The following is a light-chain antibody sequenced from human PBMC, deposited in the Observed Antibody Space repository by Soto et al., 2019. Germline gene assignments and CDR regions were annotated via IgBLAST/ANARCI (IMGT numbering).Light chain of an antibody. CDR1: SSDVGGYNY. J-gene: IGLJ2*01. Sequence: QSALTQPASVSGSPGQSITISCTGTSSDVGGYNYVSWYQQHPGKAPKLMIYDVSNRPSGVSNRFSGSKSGTTASLTISGLQAEDEADYYCSSYTNSRGVVFGGGTQLTVL. CDR3: SSYTNSRGVV. V-gene: IGLV2-14*01. CDR2: DVS.